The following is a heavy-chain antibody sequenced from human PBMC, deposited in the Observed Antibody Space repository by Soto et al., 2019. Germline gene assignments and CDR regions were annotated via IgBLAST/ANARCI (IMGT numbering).Heavy chain of an antibody. CDR3: ARSTFRRSWFDP. CDR1: GGYISSYY. D-gene: IGHD3-16*01. CDR2: IYYSGIT. J-gene: IGHJ5*02. V-gene: IGHV4-59*01. Sequence: PSAPLSLSCTVSGGYISSYYWSWIRQPPGKGLEWIVYIYYSGITNYNPSLKSRVTISVDTSKNQFSLKLSSVTAADTAVYYCARSTFRRSWFDPWGPGTLVTVSS.